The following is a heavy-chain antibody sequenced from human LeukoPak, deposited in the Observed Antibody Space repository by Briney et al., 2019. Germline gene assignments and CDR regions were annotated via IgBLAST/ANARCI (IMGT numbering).Heavy chain of an antibody. CDR1: GYTFTNYG. Sequence: ASVKVSCKASGYTFTNYGISWVRQAPGQGLEWMGWSSAHNGNTDYAQKVQGRVTMTTDTSTSTAYMELRSLRPDDTAVYYCARGRYCSGGSCYSGAFDNWGQGTMVTVSS. D-gene: IGHD2-15*01. J-gene: IGHJ3*02. V-gene: IGHV1-18*01. CDR2: SSAHNGNT. CDR3: ARGRYCSGGSCYSGAFDN.